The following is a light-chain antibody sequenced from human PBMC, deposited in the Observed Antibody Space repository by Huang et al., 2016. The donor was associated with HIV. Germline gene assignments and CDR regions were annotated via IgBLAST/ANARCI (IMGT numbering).Light chain of an antibody. J-gene: IGKJ1*01. CDR3: QYGET. V-gene: IGKV1-5*03. CDR2: KIS. Sequence: DIQMTQSPSTLSAFVGDRLTTTCRASQNISSWLAWYQQNPGKAPRLLIYKISSLESGFPSRFSGSGSGTEFTLTISSLQPDDIGTYYCQYGETFGQGSKVEVK. CDR1: QNISSW.